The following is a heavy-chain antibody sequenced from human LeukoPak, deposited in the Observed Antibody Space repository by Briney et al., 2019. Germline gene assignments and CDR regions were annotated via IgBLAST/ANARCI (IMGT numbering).Heavy chain of an antibody. J-gene: IGHJ4*02. V-gene: IGHV1-46*01. D-gene: IGHD5-24*01. Sequence: GASVTVSCKASGYILPHYYMHWVRQPPAQGLEWMGIINPSGDSTSYAQKFQGRVTMTRGTSTSTVYMELSRLRSEDTAVYYCARAEMATMGEMGFDYWGEGTLVTVSS. CDR1: GYILPHYY. CDR3: ARAEMATMGEMGFDY. CDR2: INPSGDST.